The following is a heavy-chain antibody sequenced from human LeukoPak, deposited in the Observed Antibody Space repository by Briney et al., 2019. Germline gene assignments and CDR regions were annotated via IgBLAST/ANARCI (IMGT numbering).Heavy chain of an antibody. CDR2: IYENGGTT. V-gene: IGHV3-23*01. Sequence: GGSLRLSCVGSGFTFRSHAMSWVRQAPEKGLEFVSGIYENGGTTYYADSVKGRFSISRDNSKNTLYLQMDSLRGEDTAVYYCVKDFRIGYSAHFDYWGQGALVTVSS. CDR3: VKDFRIGYSAHFDY. CDR1: GFTFRSHA. D-gene: IGHD2-21*01. J-gene: IGHJ4*02.